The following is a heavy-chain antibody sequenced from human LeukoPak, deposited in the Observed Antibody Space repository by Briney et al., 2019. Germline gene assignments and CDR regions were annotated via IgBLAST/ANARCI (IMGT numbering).Heavy chain of an antibody. CDR1: GGTFISYA. J-gene: IGHJ5*02. D-gene: IGHD6-13*01. V-gene: IGHV1-69*04. CDR3: ARGKSSSWSRPNWFDP. Sequence: GASVKVSCKASGGTFISYAISWVRQAPGQGLEWMGRIIPIFGIANYAQKFQGRVTITADKSTSTAYMELSSLRSEDTAVYYCARGKSSSWSRPNWFDPWGQGTLVTVSS. CDR2: IIPIFGIA.